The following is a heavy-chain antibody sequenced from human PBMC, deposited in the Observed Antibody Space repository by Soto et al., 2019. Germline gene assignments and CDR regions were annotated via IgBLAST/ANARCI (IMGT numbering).Heavy chain of an antibody. Sequence: EVQLVQSGAEVKEPGESLKISCKGSGYSFSNTWINWVRQMPGKGLEWMAIIYPGNSETRYSPSFQGQVTISADTSINTASLQWSSLKASDTATYYCAKEAGCAYYGMDVWGQGTTVTVSS. CDR1: GYSFSNTW. J-gene: IGHJ6*02. CDR2: IYPGNSET. CDR3: AKEAGCAYYGMDV. D-gene: IGHD6-19*01. V-gene: IGHV5-51*03.